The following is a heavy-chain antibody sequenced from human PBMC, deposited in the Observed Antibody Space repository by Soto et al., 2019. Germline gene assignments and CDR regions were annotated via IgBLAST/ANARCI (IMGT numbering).Heavy chain of an antibody. CDR3: ARGSDFWSAYYGY. J-gene: IGHJ4*02. Sequence: SETLSLTCTVSGGSISSYYWSWIRQPPGKGLEWIGYIYYSGSTNYNPSLKSRVTITVDTSKNQFSLKLSSVTAADTAVYYCARGSDFWSAYYGYWGQGTLVTVSP. CDR1: GGSISSYY. V-gene: IGHV4-59*01. D-gene: IGHD3-3*01. CDR2: IYYSGST.